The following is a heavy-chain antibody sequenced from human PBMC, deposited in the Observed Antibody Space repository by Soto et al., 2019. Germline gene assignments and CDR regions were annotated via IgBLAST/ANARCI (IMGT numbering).Heavy chain of an antibody. V-gene: IGHV1-18*01. Sequence: ASVKVSCKASGYSFTSYGISWVRQAPGQGLEWMGWISAYNGNTNYAQKLQGRVTMTTDTSTSTAYMELSSLRSEDTAVYYCARGRYYDYIWGSYPLCYFDYWGQGTLVTVSS. CDR3: ARGRYYDYIWGSYPLCYFDY. J-gene: IGHJ4*02. CDR2: ISAYNGNT. CDR1: GYSFTSYG. D-gene: IGHD3-16*02.